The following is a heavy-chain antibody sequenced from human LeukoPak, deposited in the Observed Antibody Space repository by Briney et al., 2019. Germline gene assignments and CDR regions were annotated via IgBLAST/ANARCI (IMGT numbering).Heavy chain of an antibody. CDR1: GYTLTELS. D-gene: IGHD3-10*01. CDR2: FDPEDGET. J-gene: IGHJ4*02. Sequence: ASVKVSCKVSGYTLTELSMHWVRQAPGKGLEWMGGFDPEDGETIYAQKFQGRVTMTEDTSTDTAYMELNSLKTEDTAVYYCTTDPVWFGEFPFDYWGQGTLVTVSS. V-gene: IGHV1-24*01. CDR3: TTDPVWFGEFPFDY.